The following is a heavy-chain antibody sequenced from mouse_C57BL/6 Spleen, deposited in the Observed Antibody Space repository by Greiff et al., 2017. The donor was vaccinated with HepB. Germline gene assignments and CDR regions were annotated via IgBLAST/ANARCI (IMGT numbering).Heavy chain of an antibody. CDR1: GYAFSSSW. CDR3: VSKSSISYYYAMDY. CDR2: IYPGDGDT. J-gene: IGHJ4*01. D-gene: IGHD1-1*01. Sequence: QVQLKESGPELVKPGASVKISCKASGYAFSSSWMNWVKQRPGKGLEWIGRIYPGDGDTNYNGKFKGKATLTADKSSSTAYMQLSSLTSEDSAVYFCVSKSSISYYYAMDYWGQGTSVTVSS. V-gene: IGHV1-82*01.